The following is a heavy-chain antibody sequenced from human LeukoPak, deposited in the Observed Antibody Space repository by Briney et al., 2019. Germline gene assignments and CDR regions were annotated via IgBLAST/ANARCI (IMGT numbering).Heavy chain of an antibody. CDR2: IRSKAYGGTT. Sequence: GGSLRLSCTASGFTFGDYAMSWFRQAPGKGLEWVGFIRSKAYGGTTEYAASVKGRFTISRDDSKSIAYLQMNSLKTEDTAVYYCTRGDSEMATNHLDYWGQGTLVTVSS. CDR1: GFTFGDYA. CDR3: TRGDSEMATNHLDY. D-gene: IGHD5-24*01. V-gene: IGHV3-49*03. J-gene: IGHJ4*02.